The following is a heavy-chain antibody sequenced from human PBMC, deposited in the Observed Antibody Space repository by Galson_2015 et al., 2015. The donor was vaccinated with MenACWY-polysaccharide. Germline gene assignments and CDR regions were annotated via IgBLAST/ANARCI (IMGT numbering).Heavy chain of an antibody. D-gene: IGHD2-15*01. Sequence: SLRLSCAASGFSFSSHWMHWVRQGPGKGLVWVSRINGDGSATSYADSVKGRFTISRDNTKNTLYLEMNSLRAEDTAVYYCARAGGKYCSGAGCNFNWFDPWGQGTLVTVSS. V-gene: IGHV3-74*01. CDR2: INGDGSAT. CDR1: GFSFSSHW. J-gene: IGHJ5*02. CDR3: ARAGGKYCSGAGCNFNWFDP.